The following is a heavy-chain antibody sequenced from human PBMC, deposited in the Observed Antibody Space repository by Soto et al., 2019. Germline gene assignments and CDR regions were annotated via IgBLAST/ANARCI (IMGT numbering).Heavy chain of an antibody. Sequence: LSLTCTVSGVSVSGGVSYWGWFRQHSGKGLEWMGYIYSTGSTYYNPSLQSRVSISSDTSQNQSSLKLLSVTAADTAVYYCAGITTFGVVNYGLDVWGQGTKVTVSS. V-gene: IGHV4-31*03. CDR1: GVSVSGGVSY. CDR3: AGITTFGVVNYGLDV. J-gene: IGHJ6*02. D-gene: IGHD3-3*01. CDR2: IYSTGST.